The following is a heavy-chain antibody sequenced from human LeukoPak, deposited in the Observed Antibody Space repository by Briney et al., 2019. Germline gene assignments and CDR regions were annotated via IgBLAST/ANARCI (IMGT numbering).Heavy chain of an antibody. Sequence: GGSLRLSCAVSGFTFDDYGMSWVRQAPGKGLEWVSGINWNGGSIGYADSVKGRFTISRDNVKDSLYLQMNSLRAEDTALYYCARGRSTFDYWGQGTLVTVSS. CDR3: ARGRSTFDY. CDR2: INWNGGSI. CDR1: GFTFDDYG. V-gene: IGHV3-20*04. D-gene: IGHD2-2*01. J-gene: IGHJ4*02.